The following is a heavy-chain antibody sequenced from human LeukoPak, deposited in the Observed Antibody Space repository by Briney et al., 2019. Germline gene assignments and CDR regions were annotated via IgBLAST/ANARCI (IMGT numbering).Heavy chain of an antibody. CDR1: GGSISSFY. D-gene: IGHD6-19*01. Sequence: SETLSLTCTVCGGSISSFYWRWLRQPPGKGLVGIGYLYYSGSTNYNPSLKSPVTISIDTSKNQFSLKMSSVTAADTAVYYCARHSSGWLSYYYCGMDFWGQGTTVTVSS. CDR2: LYYSGST. J-gene: IGHJ6*02. CDR3: ARHSSGWLSYYYCGMDF. V-gene: IGHV4-59*08.